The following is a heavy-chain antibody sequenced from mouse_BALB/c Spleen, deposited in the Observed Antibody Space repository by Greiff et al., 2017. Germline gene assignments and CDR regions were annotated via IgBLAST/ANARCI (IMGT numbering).Heavy chain of an antibody. Sequence: LQQPGSELVRPGASVKLSCKASGYTFTSYWMHWVKQRPGQGLEWIGNIYPGSGSTNYDEKFKSKATLTVDTSSSTAYMQLSSLTSEDSAVYYCTTPRYYRYDEAWFAYWGQGTLVTVSA. J-gene: IGHJ3*01. CDR3: TTPRYYRYDEAWFAY. D-gene: IGHD2-14*01. CDR2: IYPGSGST. CDR1: GYTFTSYW. V-gene: IGHV1S22*01.